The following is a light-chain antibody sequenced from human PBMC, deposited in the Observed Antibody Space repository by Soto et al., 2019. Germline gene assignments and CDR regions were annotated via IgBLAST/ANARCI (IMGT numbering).Light chain of an antibody. V-gene: IGKV3-20*01. CDR1: QTVSNNY. CDR2: GSS. Sequence: EVVLTQSPGTLSLSPGERATLSCRASQTVSNNYLAWYQLRPGQAPRLLIFGSSDRAAGIQDRFSGSGSGTDFTLTISRLAPEDVAVYYCQQYGSSPPYTFGQGTKLEIK. CDR3: QQYGSSPPYT. J-gene: IGKJ2*01.